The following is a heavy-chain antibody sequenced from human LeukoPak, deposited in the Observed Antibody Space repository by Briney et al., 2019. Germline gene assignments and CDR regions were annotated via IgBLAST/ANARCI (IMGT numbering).Heavy chain of an antibody. Sequence: ASVKVSCKASGYTFTSYAMHWVRQAPGQRLEWMGWINAGNGNTKYSQKFQGRVTITRDTSASTAYMELSRLRSDDTAMYYCARVYGSIYQFDYWGQGTLVTVSS. V-gene: IGHV1-3*01. CDR3: ARVYGSIYQFDY. D-gene: IGHD6-13*01. CDR2: INAGNGNT. J-gene: IGHJ4*02. CDR1: GYTFTSYA.